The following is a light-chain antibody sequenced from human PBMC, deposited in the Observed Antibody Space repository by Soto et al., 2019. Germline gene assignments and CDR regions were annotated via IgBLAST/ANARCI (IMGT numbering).Light chain of an antibody. J-gene: IGKJ5*01. V-gene: IGKV3-11*01. CDR3: QQRSNWTIT. CDR2: GTS. Sequence: EIVLTQSPGTLSFSPGERATLSCRASQSVSNNYFAWFQKKTGQAPRLLIYGTSNRATGIPARLSGSGYGTDLTITISSLENEDFEVYYCQQRSNWTITFGQGTRLEI. CDR1: QSVSNNY.